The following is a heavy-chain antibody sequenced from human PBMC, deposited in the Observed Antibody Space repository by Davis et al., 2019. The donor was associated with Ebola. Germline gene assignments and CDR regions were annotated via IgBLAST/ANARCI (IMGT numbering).Heavy chain of an antibody. D-gene: IGHD3-10*01. V-gene: IGHV4-59*12. Sequence: PSETLSLTCTVSGGSISSYYWSWIRQPPGKGLEWIGYIYYSGSTNYNPSLKSRVTTSVDTSKNQFSLKLSSVTAADTAVYYCARVGPKVGANYYGSGSYSSYYYYYGMDVWGQGTTVTVSS. J-gene: IGHJ6*02. CDR1: GGSISSYY. CDR3: ARVGPKVGANYYGSGSYSSYYYYYGMDV. CDR2: IYYSGST.